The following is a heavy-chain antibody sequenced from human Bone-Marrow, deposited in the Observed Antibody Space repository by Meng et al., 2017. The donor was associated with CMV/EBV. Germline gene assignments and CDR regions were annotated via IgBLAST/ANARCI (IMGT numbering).Heavy chain of an antibody. D-gene: IGHD5-24*01. Sequence: GESLKISRAASGFTVSSNYMSWVRQAPGKGLEWVPVIYSGGSTYYADSVKGRFTISRDNSKNTLYLQMNSLRAEDTAVYYCARWLQFDYYYYGMDVWGQGTTVTVSS. CDR3: ARWLQFDYYYYGMDV. CDR2: IYSGGST. J-gene: IGHJ6*02. V-gene: IGHV3-66*02. CDR1: GFTVSSNY.